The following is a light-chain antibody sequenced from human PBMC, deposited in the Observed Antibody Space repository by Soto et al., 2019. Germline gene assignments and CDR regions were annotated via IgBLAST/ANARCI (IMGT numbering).Light chain of an antibody. J-gene: IGLJ2*01. CDR1: SSDVGRYNL. V-gene: IGLV2-23*01. CDR2: EGS. CDR3: CSYAGSSPHVV. Sequence: QSALTQPASVSGSPGQSITIYCTGTSSDVGRYNLVSWYQQHPGKAPKLMIYEGSKRPSGVSNRFSGSKSGNTASLTISGLQAEDEADYYCCSYAGSSPHVVFGGGTKLTVL.